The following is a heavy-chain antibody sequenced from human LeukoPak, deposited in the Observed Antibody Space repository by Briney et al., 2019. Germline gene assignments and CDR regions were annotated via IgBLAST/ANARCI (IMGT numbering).Heavy chain of an antibody. CDR3: ARDLGYYDILTGYSNNWFDP. CDR1: GGSISSYY. Sequence: SETLSLTCTVSGGSISSYYWSWIRQPPVKGLEWIGYIYYSGSTNYNPSLKSRVTISVDTSKNQFSLKLSSVTAADTAVYYCARDLGYYDILTGYSNNWFDPWGQGTLVTVSS. J-gene: IGHJ5*02. D-gene: IGHD3-9*01. CDR2: IYYSGST. V-gene: IGHV4-59*01.